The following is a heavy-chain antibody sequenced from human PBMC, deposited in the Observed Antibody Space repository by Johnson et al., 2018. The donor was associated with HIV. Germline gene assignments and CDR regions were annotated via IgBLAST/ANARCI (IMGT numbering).Heavy chain of an antibody. CDR2: ISYDGSNK. J-gene: IGHJ3*02. Sequence: QVQLVESGGGVVQPGRSLRLSCAASGFTFSSYGMHWVRQAPGKGLEWVAVISYDGSNKYYADSVKGRLTISRDNSKNTLYLQMNSLRAEDTAVYYCARPRTSYRAFDIWGQGTMVTVSS. D-gene: IGHD3-16*02. V-gene: IGHV3-30*03. CDR1: GFTFSSYG. CDR3: ARPRTSYRAFDI.